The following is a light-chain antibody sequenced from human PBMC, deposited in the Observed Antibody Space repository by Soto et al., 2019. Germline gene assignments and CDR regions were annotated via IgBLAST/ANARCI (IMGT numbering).Light chain of an antibody. CDR2: GAS. CDR1: QSVGSN. J-gene: IGKJ3*01. CDR3: QQYDNYRS. V-gene: IGKV3-15*01. Sequence: EIVMTQSPATLSVSPGERATLSCRASQSVGSNLAWYQLKPGQAPRLLIYGASTRATAIPARFSGSGSGTEFTLTIRSLQSEDFAVYYCQQYDNYRSFGPGTTVDIK.